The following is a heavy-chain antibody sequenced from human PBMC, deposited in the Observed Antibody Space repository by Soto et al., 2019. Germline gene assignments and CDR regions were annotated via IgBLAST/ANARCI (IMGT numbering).Heavy chain of an antibody. CDR1: DSVSSNSAA. Sequence: DSVSSNSAAWNWIRQSPSRGLEWLGRTYYRSKWYNDYAVSVKSRITINPDTSKNQFSLQLNSVTPEDTAVYYCARDSVQRYCSSTSCSGGMDVWGQGTTVTVSS. J-gene: IGHJ6*02. V-gene: IGHV6-1*01. CDR2: TYYRSKWYN. D-gene: IGHD2-2*01. CDR3: ARDSVQRYCSSTSCSGGMDV.